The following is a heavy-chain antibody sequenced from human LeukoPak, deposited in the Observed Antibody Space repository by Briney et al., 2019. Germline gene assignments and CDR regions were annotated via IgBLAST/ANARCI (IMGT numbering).Heavy chain of an antibody. CDR1: GFTFDDHA. Sequence: GGSLRLSCAASGFTFDDHAMHWVRQAPGKGLEWVSGISWNSGRLAYADSVKGRFTISRDNAKKSLYLQMNSLRAEDTAFYYCAKDSTSFIGVGGNNWFDPWGQGTLVTVSS. D-gene: IGHD6-13*01. V-gene: IGHV3-9*01. CDR3: AKDSTSFIGVGGNNWFDP. CDR2: ISWNSGRL. J-gene: IGHJ5*02.